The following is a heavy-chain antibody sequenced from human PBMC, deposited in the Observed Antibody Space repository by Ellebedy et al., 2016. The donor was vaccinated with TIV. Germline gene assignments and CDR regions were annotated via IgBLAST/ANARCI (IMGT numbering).Heavy chain of an antibody. CDR2: ISSSSNSM. CDR3: ARDLPNSGTLVDY. Sequence: GESLKISCAASGFTFSHYSMNWVRQAPGKGLEWVSYISSSSNSMYYADSVKGRFTISRDNAKNSLYLQMNSLRAEDTAVYYSARDLPNSGTLVDYWGQGTLVTVSS. D-gene: IGHD1-26*01. V-gene: IGHV3-48*04. J-gene: IGHJ4*02. CDR1: GFTFSHYS.